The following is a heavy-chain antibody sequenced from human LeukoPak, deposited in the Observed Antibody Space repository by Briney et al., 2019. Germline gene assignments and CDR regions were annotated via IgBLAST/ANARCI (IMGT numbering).Heavy chain of an antibody. CDR1: GFSLSTHT. CDR2: ITSTSSYI. Sequence: PGGSLRLSRAASGFSLSTHTMNWVRPAPRGGLEWVSSITSTSSYIFDADPVKRRFTTSRDTAKNSHHLEKSSLSVEDTAVYYCARERGSDVYYYYGMDVGGQGTTVSVSS. D-gene: IGHD1-26*01. J-gene: IGHJ6*02. V-gene: IGHV3-21*01. CDR3: ARERGSDVYYYYGMDV.